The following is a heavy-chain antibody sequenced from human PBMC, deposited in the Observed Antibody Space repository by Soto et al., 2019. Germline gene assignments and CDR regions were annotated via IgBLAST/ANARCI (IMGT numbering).Heavy chain of an antibody. CDR1: GFSLSVYGVR. J-gene: IGHJ5*02. D-gene: IGHD3-22*01. V-gene: IGHV2-5*01. CDR3: AHTKDSSGFLTS. Sequence: SGPTLVNPTQPLTLTCSFSGFSLSVYGVRVIWFRQPPGETLEWLALIHWNDDKRYSPYLKSRLTITKDTSKNQVVLTLTNLDPLDTGTYFCAHTKDSSGFLTSWGQGILVTVSS. CDR2: IHWNDDK.